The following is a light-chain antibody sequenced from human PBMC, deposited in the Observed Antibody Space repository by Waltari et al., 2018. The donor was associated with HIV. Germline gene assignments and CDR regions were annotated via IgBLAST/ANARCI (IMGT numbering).Light chain of an antibody. CDR2: SNI. Sequence: SVLTQPPSASGTPGQRVTISCSTISSNIGANGVSWYQQLPGTAPKLLVYSNIHRPSGVPDRFSGSKSGTSASLAISGLQSDDEADYYCATWDDNLKGRVFGTGTKVTVL. CDR3: ATWDDNLKGRV. J-gene: IGLJ1*01. V-gene: IGLV1-44*01. CDR1: SSNIGANG.